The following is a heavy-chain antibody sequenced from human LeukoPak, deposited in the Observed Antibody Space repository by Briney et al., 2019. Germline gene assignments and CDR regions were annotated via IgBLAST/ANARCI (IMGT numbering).Heavy chain of an antibody. CDR2: MDYSGTT. J-gene: IGHJ4*02. Sequence: PSETLSLTRTVSGGSVSTYFWSWIRQPPGKGLEWIAYMDYSGTTNYNPSLRSRVTISIDTSKNQFSLSLSSVTAADTAVYYCVRDIRFIGATHYFDHWGQGTLVTVSS. V-gene: IGHV4-59*02. CDR1: GGSVSTYF. CDR3: VRDIRFIGATHYFDH. D-gene: IGHD1-26*01.